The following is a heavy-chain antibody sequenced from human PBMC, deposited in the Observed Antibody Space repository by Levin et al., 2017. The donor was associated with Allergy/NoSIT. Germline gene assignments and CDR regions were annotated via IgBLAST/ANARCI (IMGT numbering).Heavy chain of an antibody. D-gene: IGHD6-13*01. J-gene: IGHJ6*03. Sequence: SGPTLVKPTQTLTLTCSFSGFSLNTSEMCVSWIRQPPGKALEWLALIHWDDDKYYSTSLETRLTISKDTSKNQVVLTMSNMDHLDTATYYCARAIAAAGTYYYYYMDVWGKGTAVTVSS. CDR2: IHWDDDK. CDR1: GFSLNTSEMC. CDR3: ARAIAAAGTYYYYYMDV. V-gene: IGHV2-70*01.